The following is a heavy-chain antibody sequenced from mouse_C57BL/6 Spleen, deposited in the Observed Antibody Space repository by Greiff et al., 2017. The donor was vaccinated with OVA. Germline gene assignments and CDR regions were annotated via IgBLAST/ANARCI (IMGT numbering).Heavy chain of an antibody. J-gene: IGHJ4*01. CDR3: ARWYSNYVSMDY. CDR2: IYPRAGST. CDR1: GYTFTSYD. Sequence: QVQLQQSGPELVKPGASVKLSCKASGYTFTSYDINWVKQRPGQGLEWIGWIYPRAGSTKYNEKFKGKATLTVDTSSSTAYMELHSLTSEDSAVYFCARWYSNYVSMDYWGQGTSVTVSS. D-gene: IGHD2-5*01. V-gene: IGHV1-85*01.